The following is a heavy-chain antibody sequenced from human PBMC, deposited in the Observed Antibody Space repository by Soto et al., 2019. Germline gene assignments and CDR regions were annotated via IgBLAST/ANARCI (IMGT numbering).Heavy chain of an antibody. D-gene: IGHD6-13*01. Sequence: GSSQNLSSAGSGYRFTSPLSNCVLQMPGKGLEWMGRIDPSDSYTNYSPSFQGLVTISADKSISTAYLQWSSLKASDTAMYYCARLVTSYGMDVWGQGTTVTVSS. V-gene: IGHV5-10-1*01. CDR2: IDPSDSYT. J-gene: IGHJ6*02. CDR3: ARLVTSYGMDV. CDR1: GYRFTSPL.